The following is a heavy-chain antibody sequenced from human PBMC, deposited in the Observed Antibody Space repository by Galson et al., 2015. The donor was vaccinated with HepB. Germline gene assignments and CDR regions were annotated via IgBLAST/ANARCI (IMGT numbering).Heavy chain of an antibody. CDR3: ARDRRDYDFWSGSSRGMDV. J-gene: IGHJ6*02. CDR2: ISSSSSTI. V-gene: IGHV3-48*02. Sequence: SLRLSCAASGFTFSSYSMNWVRQAPGKGLEWVSYISSSSSTIYYADSVKGRFTISRDNAKNSLYLQMNSLRDEDTAVYYCARDRRDYDFWSGSSRGMDVWGQGTTVTVSS. CDR1: GFTFSSYS. D-gene: IGHD3-3*01.